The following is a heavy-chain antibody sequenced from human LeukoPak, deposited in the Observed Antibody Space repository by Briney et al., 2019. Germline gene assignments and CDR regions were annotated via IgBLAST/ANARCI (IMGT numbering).Heavy chain of an antibody. D-gene: IGHD3-22*01. V-gene: IGHV1-18*01. Sequence: ASVKVSCKASGYTFTSYGISWVRQAPGQGLECMGWISAYNGDTYYAQNLQGRVTMTTDTSTSTAYMELRSLRSDDTAVYYCARDLYYYESSGYDDAFDIWGQGTMVTVSS. CDR2: ISAYNGDT. CDR1: GYTFTSYG. CDR3: ARDLYYYESSGYDDAFDI. J-gene: IGHJ3*02.